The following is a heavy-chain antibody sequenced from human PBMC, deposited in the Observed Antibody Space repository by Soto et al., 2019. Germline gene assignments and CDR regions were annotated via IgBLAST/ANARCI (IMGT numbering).Heavy chain of an antibody. D-gene: IGHD3-3*01. V-gene: IGHV2-26*01. CDR1: GFSLSNARMG. Sequence: SGPTLVNPTETLTLTCTVSGFSLSNARMGVSWIRQPPGKALEWLAHIFSNDEKSYSTSLKSRLTISKDTSKSQVVLTMTNMDPVDTATYYCARIERFLEWPAYTWFDPWGQGTLVTVSS. CDR3: ARIERFLEWPAYTWFDP. J-gene: IGHJ5*02. CDR2: IFSNDEK.